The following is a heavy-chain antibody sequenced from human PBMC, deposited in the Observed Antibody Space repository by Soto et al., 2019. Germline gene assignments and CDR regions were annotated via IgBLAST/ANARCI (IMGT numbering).Heavy chain of an antibody. CDR3: ARVPDR. CDR2: IYHSGST. V-gene: IGHV4-30-2*01. D-gene: IGHD2-2*01. Sequence: SETLSLTSTVSGGSISSGGYSWSWIRQPPGKGLEWIGYIYHSGSTYYTPPLKSRVTISVDRSNNQFSLKLSSVTAADTAVYYCARVPDRWGQGTLVTVSS. CDR1: GGSISSGGYS. J-gene: IGHJ5*02.